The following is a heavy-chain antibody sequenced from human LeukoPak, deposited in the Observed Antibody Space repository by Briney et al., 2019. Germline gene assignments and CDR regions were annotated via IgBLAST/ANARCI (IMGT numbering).Heavy chain of an antibody. CDR1: GGSISSYY. V-gene: IGHV4-59*12. Sequence: KPSETLSLTCTVSGGSISSYYWSWIRQPPGKGLEWIWYIYYSGSTNYNPSLKSRVTISVDTSKNQFSLKLSSVTAADTAVYYCAREGEMATIENFYFDYWGQGTLVTVSS. J-gene: IGHJ4*02. D-gene: IGHD5-24*01. CDR3: AREGEMATIENFYFDY. CDR2: IYYSGST.